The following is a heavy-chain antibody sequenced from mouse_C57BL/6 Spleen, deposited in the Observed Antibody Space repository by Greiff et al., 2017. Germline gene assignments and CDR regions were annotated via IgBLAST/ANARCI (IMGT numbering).Heavy chain of an antibody. J-gene: IGHJ3*01. CDR3: ARRFYYGSGAWFAY. CDR2: INPNNGGT. CDR1: GYTFTDYN. V-gene: IGHV1-18*01. D-gene: IGHD1-1*01. Sequence: VQLQQSGPELVKPGASVKIPCKASGYTFTDYNMDWVKQSHGKSLEWIGDINPNNGGTIYNQKFTGKATLTVDKSSSTAYMELRSLTSEDTAVYYCARRFYYGSGAWFAYWGQGTLVTVSA.